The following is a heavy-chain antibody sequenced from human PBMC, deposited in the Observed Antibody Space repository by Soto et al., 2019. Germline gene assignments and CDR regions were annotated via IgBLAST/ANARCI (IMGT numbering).Heavy chain of an antibody. CDR3: ARDLSGRRYYDFSSGYYRPDY. CDR2: ISSSGSTI. Sequence: GGSLRLSCAASGFTFSDYYMSWIRQAPGKGLEWVSYISSSGSTIYYADSMKDRFTISRDNAKNSPYLQMNSLRAEDPAVYYCARDLSGRRYYDFSSGYYRPDYWGQGTLVTVSS. V-gene: IGHV3-11*01. CDR1: GFTFSDYY. D-gene: IGHD3-3*01. J-gene: IGHJ4*02.